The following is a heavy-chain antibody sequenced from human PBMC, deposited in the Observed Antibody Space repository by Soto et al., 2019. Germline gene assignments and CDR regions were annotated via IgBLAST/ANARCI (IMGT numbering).Heavy chain of an antibody. V-gene: IGHV3-48*01. Sequence: EVQLVESGGGLVQPGGSLRLSCVASGFTLSRYSMNWVRQAPGKGLEWGSYISRSSSTIYYADSVKGRFTISRDNAENSLYLQMNSLRAEDTAVYYCARTLAGSIPDYCGQGTRVTVSS. CDR3: ARTLAGSIPDY. CDR2: ISRSSSTI. CDR1: GFTLSRYS. J-gene: IGHJ4*02. D-gene: IGHD3-10*01.